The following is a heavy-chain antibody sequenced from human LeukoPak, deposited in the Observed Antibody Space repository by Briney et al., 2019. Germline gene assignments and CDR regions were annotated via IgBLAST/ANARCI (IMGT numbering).Heavy chain of an antibody. CDR1: GNTFTDYN. CDR3: ARGYNYGNEY. V-gene: IGHV1-2*06. CDR2: INPNSGGS. J-gene: IGHJ4*02. D-gene: IGHD5-18*01. Sequence: ASVKVSCKASGNTFTDYNMHWVRQAPGQGLEWMGRINPNSGGSNYAQHFQGRVTMTRDTSVSTVYMELSSLRPDDTAVYYCARGYNYGNEYWGQGTLVTVSS.